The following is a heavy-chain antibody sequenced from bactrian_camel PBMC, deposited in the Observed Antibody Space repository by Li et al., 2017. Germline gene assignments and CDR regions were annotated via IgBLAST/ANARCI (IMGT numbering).Heavy chain of an antibody. J-gene: IGHJ4*01. CDR3: NTFCQGRYRYYDD. Sequence: HVQLVESGGGLVQPGGSLRLSCAASGFTFSNSYMVWVRQAPGKGLEWVSSFYTAGGNTYYADSVKGQFTTAADNAKNTLYLQMNSLKPEDTAMYYCNTFCQGRYRYYDDWGQGTQVTVS. V-gene: IGHV3-2*01. CDR1: GFTFSNSY. D-gene: IGHD2*01. CDR2: FYTAGGNT.